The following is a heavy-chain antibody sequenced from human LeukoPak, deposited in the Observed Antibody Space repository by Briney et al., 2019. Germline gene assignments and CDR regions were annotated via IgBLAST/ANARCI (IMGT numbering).Heavy chain of an antibody. J-gene: IGHJ4*02. CDR3: STAGGDYLFDY. CDR1: GGSISSSSYY. D-gene: IGHD4-17*01. CDR2: IYYSGST. Sequence: TASETLSLTCTVSGGSISSSSYYWGWIRQPPGKGLEWIGSIYYSGSTYYNPSLKGRVTISVDTSKNQFSLKLTSVTAADTAVYYCSTAGGDYLFDYWGQGTLVTVSS. V-gene: IGHV4-39*07.